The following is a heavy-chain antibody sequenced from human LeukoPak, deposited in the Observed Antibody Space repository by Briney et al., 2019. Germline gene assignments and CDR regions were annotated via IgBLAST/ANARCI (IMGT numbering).Heavy chain of an antibody. Sequence: SETLPLTCTVSGGSISSSSYHWGWIRQPPGKGLEWLGSIYYSGSTYYNPSLKSRVTISVDTSKNQFSLKLSSVTAADTAVYYCARSPESGWNRVIYYYYYYYMDVWGKGTTVTVSS. CDR1: GGSISSSSYH. CDR2: IYYSGST. V-gene: IGHV4-39*01. D-gene: IGHD6-19*01. CDR3: ARSPESGWNRVIYYYYYYYMDV. J-gene: IGHJ6*03.